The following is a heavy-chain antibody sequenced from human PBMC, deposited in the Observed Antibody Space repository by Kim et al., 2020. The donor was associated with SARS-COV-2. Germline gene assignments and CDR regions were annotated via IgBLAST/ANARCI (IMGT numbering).Heavy chain of an antibody. D-gene: IGHD6-13*01. Sequence: GGSLRLSCAASGFTFSSYGMHWVRQAPGKGLEWVAVIWYDGSNKYYADSVKGRFTISRDNSKNTLYLQMNSLRAEDTAVYYCARERSSSWYPEYYYYGMDVWGQGTTVTVSS. CDR3: ARERSSSWYPEYYYYGMDV. V-gene: IGHV3-33*01. CDR1: GFTFSSYG. CDR2: IWYDGSNK. J-gene: IGHJ6*02.